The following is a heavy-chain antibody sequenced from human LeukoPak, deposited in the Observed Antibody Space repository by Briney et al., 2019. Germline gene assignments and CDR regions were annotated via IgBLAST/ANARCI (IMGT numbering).Heavy chain of an antibody. CDR2: IYYSGST. CDR1: GGSISSYY. Sequence: SETLSLTCTVSGGSISSYYWSWIRQPPGKGLECIGYIYYSGSTNYNPSLKSRVTISVDTSKNQFSLRLSSVTAADTAVYYCAREIVPAASLFDPWGQGTLVTVSS. CDR3: AREIVPAASLFDP. J-gene: IGHJ5*02. V-gene: IGHV4-59*01. D-gene: IGHD2-2*01.